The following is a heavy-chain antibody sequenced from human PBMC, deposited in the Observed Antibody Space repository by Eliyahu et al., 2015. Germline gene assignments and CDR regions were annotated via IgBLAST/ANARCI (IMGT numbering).Heavy chain of an antibody. CDR1: GFPXXNYA. CDR2: ISYDGKNK. D-gene: IGHD5-12*01. V-gene: IGHV3-30*04. CDR3: ATRGYHFFRGNFDY. Sequence: QVQLVESGGGVVQPGRCLRLSCAXSGFPXXNYAMHWVRQAPGEGLEWVAVISYDGKNKYYAGSVKGRFTISRDNSKNTLYLQMSSLRTEDTAAYYCATRGYHFFRGNFDYRGQGTLITVSS. J-gene: IGHJ4*02.